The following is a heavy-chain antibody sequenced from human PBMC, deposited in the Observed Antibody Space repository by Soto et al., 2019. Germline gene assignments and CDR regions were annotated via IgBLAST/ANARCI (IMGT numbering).Heavy chain of an antibody. D-gene: IGHD3-9*01. J-gene: IGHJ3*02. Sequence: GASVKVSCKASGFTFTSSAVQWVRQARGQRLEWIGWIVVGSGNTNYAQKFQERVTITRDMSTSTAYMELSSLRSEDTAVYYCAADLAGILTGPDAFDIWGQGTMVTVSS. CDR2: IVVGSGNT. V-gene: IGHV1-58*01. CDR1: GFTFTSSA. CDR3: AADLAGILTGPDAFDI.